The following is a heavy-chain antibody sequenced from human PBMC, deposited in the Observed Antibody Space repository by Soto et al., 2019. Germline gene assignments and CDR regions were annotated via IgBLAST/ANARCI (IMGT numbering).Heavy chain of an antibody. CDR1: GFTFSSYA. CDR3: ARDQLLMVYARYYYYGMDV. Sequence: GGSLRLSCAASGFTFSSYAMHWVRQAPGKGLEWVAVISYDGSNKYYADSVRGRFTISRDNSKNTLYLQMNSLRAEDTAVYYCARDQLLMVYARYYYYGMDVWGQGTTVTVSS. J-gene: IGHJ6*02. V-gene: IGHV3-30-3*01. D-gene: IGHD2-8*01. CDR2: ISYDGSNK.